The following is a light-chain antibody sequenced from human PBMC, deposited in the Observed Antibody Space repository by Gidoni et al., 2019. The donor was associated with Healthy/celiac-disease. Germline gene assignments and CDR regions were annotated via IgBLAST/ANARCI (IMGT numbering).Light chain of an antibody. J-gene: IGLJ2*01. CDR1: SSNIGAGYD. V-gene: IGLV1-40*01. Sequence: QSVLTQPHSVPGAPGQRVTISCTGSSSNIGAGYDVHWYQQLPGTAPKLLIYGNSNRPSGVPDRFSSSKSGTSASLAITGLQAEDEADYYCQSYDSSLSGVVFGGGTKLTVL. CDR2: GNS. CDR3: QSYDSSLSGVV.